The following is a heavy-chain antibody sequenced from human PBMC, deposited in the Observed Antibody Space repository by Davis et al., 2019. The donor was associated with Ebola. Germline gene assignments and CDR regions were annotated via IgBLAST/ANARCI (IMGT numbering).Heavy chain of an antibody. V-gene: IGHV3-30*03. Sequence: GESLKISCAASGFSFSSYGMHWVRQAPGKGLEWVAVISYDGSDKYYADSVKGRFTISRDNSKNTLYLQMNSLRAEDTAVYYCARGPYYDSSGYYQLRAFDIWGQGTMVTVSS. CDR1: GFSFSSYG. CDR3: ARGPYYDSSGYYQLRAFDI. CDR2: ISYDGSDK. D-gene: IGHD3-22*01. J-gene: IGHJ3*02.